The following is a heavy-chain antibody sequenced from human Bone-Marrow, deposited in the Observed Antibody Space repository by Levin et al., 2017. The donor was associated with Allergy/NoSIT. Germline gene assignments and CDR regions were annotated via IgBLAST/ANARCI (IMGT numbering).Heavy chain of an antibody. CDR3: AHRNADGHTVSFDY. CDR2: IYWDDDP. V-gene: IGHV2-5*02. J-gene: IGHJ4*02. CDR1: GFSLNTGGVG. D-gene: IGHD5-24*01. Sequence: ESGPTLVKPTETLTLTCSFSGFSLNTGGVGVGWIRQPPGKALEWLALIYWDDDPRYNPSLTARLSISKNTSGNQVVLTMTNPGPVDTGTYYCAHRNADGHTVSFDYWGQGALVTVSS.